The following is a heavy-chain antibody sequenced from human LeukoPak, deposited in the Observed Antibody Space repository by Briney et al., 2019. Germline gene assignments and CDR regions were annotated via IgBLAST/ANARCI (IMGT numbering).Heavy chain of an antibody. V-gene: IGHV4-59*01. CDR1: GASISTYY. CDR3: ARRVTIFGVVHFDY. CDR2: IYYTGST. D-gene: IGHD3-3*01. Sequence: SETLSLTCTVSGASISTYYWSWIRQPPGKGLEWIGYIYYTGSTTYNPSLKNRVTISVDTSKNQFSLKLSSVTAADTAVYYCARRVTIFGVVHFDYWGQGTLVTVSS. J-gene: IGHJ4*02.